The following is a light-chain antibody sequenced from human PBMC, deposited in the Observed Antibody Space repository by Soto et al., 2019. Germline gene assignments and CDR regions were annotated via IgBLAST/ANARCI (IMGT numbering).Light chain of an antibody. J-gene: IGLJ3*02. CDR2: LNSDGSH. Sequence: QPVLTQPPSASAPLGASVKLTCTLSSGHISYAIAWHQQQPEKGPRYLMKLNSDGSHSKGDGIPDRFSGSSSGAERYLTISSLQSEDEADYYCQTWDTGILVFGGGTKLTVL. CDR1: SGHISYA. V-gene: IGLV4-69*02. CDR3: QTWDTGILV.